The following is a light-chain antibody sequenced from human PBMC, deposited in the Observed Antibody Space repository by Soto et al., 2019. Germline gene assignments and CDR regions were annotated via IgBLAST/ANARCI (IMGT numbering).Light chain of an antibody. J-gene: IGKJ5*01. CDR1: KSVRPY. CDR3: QQRNSWPPIT. V-gene: IGKV3-11*01. Sequence: EIVLTQSPVTLSLSPGERATLSCRASKSVRPYLAWYQVKPGQAPRLLIYDASSRASGVPARFSGSGSGTDFTLTISSLEPEDFALYYCQQRNSWPPITFGQGTRLEIK. CDR2: DAS.